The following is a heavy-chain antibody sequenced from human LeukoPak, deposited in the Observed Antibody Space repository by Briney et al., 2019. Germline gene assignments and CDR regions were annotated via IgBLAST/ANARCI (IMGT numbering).Heavy chain of an antibody. Sequence: SETLTLTCAVDGGSFSGYYWSSIRQPPGKGLEWIGEINHSGSTNYNPSLKSRVTISVDTSKNQFSLKLSSVTAADTAVYYCARVSNLRGPFWFDPWGQGTLVTVSS. CDR2: INHSGST. V-gene: IGHV4-34*01. CDR3: ARVSNLRGPFWFDP. D-gene: IGHD4-11*01. J-gene: IGHJ5*02. CDR1: GGSFSGYY.